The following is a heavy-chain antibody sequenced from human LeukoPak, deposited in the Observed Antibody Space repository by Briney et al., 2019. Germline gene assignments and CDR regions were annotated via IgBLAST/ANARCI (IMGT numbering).Heavy chain of an antibody. CDR2: INPNSGGT. V-gene: IGHV1-2*02. D-gene: IGHD3-22*01. CDR3: ARDLHDYYDSSGYYPR. J-gene: IGHJ4*02. Sequence: GASVKVSCKAPGYTFTGYYMHWVRQAPGQGLEWMGWINPNSGGTNYAQKFQGRVTMTRDTSISTAYMELSRLRSDDTAVYYCARDLHDYYDSSGYYPRWGQGTLVTVSS. CDR1: GYTFTGYY.